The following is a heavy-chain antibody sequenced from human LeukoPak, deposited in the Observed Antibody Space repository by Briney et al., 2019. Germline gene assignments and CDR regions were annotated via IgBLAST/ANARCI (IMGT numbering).Heavy chain of an antibody. CDR1: GFNFNIYA. D-gene: IGHD2-15*01. CDR2: ISGSGGST. CDR3: AKTLGCSGGTCSLYYFDY. V-gene: IGHV3-23*01. Sequence: PGGSLRLSCAASGFNFNIYAMSWVRQAPGKGLEWVSGISGSGGSTYYADSVKGRFTISRDNSEKTLYLQMNSLRAEDTAVYYCAKTLGCSGGTCSLYYFDYWGQGTLVTVSS. J-gene: IGHJ4*02.